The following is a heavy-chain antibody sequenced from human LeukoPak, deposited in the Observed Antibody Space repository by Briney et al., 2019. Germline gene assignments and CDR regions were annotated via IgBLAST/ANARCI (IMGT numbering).Heavy chain of an antibody. CDR1: GFTFSTYT. Sequence: GGSLRLSCAASGFTFSTYTMNWVRQAPGKGLEWVSSISSSSSYIFYADSVKGRFTISRDNAKNSLYLQMNSLRAEDTAVYYCARSPSLGDPIDCWGQGTLVIVSS. J-gene: IGHJ4*02. V-gene: IGHV3-21*01. CDR2: ISSSSSYI. D-gene: IGHD2-21*01. CDR3: ARSPSLGDPIDC.